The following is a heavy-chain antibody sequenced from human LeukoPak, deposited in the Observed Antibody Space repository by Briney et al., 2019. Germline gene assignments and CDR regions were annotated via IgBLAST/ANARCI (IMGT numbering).Heavy chain of an antibody. Sequence: SQTLSLTCTVSGGSISSGSYYWSWIRQPAGKGLEWIGRIYTSGSTNYNPSLKSRVTISVDTSKDQFSLKLSSVTAADTAVYYCAGSNYGDLLFDYWGQGTLVTVSS. CDR2: IYTSGST. CDR1: GGSISSGSYY. D-gene: IGHD4-17*01. CDR3: AGSNYGDLLFDY. V-gene: IGHV4-61*02. J-gene: IGHJ4*02.